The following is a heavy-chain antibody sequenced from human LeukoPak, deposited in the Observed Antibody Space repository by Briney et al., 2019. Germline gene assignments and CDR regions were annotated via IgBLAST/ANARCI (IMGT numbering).Heavy chain of an antibody. CDR3: AKGRDGGAHTRAKGFDY. J-gene: IGHJ4*02. Sequence: PGGSLRLSCAVSGFTVSSNYFSWVRQAPGKGLEWVSGISSSGGSTYYADSVKGRFIISRDKSKNTLYLQMNSLRPEDTAIYYCAKGRDGGAHTRAKGFDYWGQGTLVTVSS. D-gene: IGHD1-26*01. CDR2: ISSSGGST. V-gene: IGHV3-23*01. CDR1: GFTVSSNY.